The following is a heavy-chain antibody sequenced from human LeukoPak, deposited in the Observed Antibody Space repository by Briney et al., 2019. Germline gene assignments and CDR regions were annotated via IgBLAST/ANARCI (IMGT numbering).Heavy chain of an antibody. D-gene: IGHD1-26*01. CDR2: INPDGSRT. J-gene: IGHJ3*02. CDR3: SWDHTGKEDI. Sequence: GGSLRLSCAASGFTFSDYYLGWIRQAPGKGLVWVSRINPDGSRTDYADSVAGRFTISRDNAKNTLYLQMNSLRADDTAVYYCSWDHTGKEDIWGQGTMVTVSS. V-gene: IGHV3-74*01. CDR1: GFTFSDYY.